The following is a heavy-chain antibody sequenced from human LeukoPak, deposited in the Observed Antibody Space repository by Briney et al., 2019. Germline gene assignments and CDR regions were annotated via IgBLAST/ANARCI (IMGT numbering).Heavy chain of an antibody. V-gene: IGHV3-21*01. Sequence: GGSLRLSCAASGFTFSNYWMVWVRQAPGKGLEWVSSIGPTGTDRYYADSVRGRFTVSRDNAKNSMYLQMDSLRDEDTAVYYCATETIGRHYDYWGQGTLLTVSS. CDR2: IGPTGTDR. D-gene: IGHD1-14*01. J-gene: IGHJ4*02. CDR3: ATETIGRHYDY. CDR1: GFTFSNYW.